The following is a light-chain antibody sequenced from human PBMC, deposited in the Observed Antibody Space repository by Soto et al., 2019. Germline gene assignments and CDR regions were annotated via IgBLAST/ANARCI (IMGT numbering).Light chain of an antibody. Sequence: DIVLTQSPGTLSLSPGERATISCRASQTVSRSSLAWYQQKPGQAPRLLIFGASTRAAGFPDRFSGSGSGTDFTLTISRLEPEDFAVYYCQQYGSSPRTFGQGTKVELK. V-gene: IGKV3-20*01. CDR3: QQYGSSPRT. J-gene: IGKJ1*01. CDR2: GAS. CDR1: QTVSRSS.